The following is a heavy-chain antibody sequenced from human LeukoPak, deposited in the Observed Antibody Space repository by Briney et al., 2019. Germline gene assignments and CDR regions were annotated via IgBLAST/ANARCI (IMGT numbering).Heavy chain of an antibody. CDR2: ISYDGSNK. V-gene: IGHV3-30*04. CDR3: ARDTVRGGSASAPTSHS. CDR1: GSTFSSYA. J-gene: IGHJ5*01. Sequence: GGSLRLSCAASGSTFSSYAMHWVRQAPGKGLEWVAVISYDGSNKYYADSVKGRFTISRDNSKNTLYLQMNSLRAEDTAVYYCARDTVRGGSASAPTSHS. D-gene: IGHD3-10*01.